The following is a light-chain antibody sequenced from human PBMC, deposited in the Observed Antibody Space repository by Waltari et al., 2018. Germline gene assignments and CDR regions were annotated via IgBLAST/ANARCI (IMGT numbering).Light chain of an antibody. CDR2: GKN. CDR1: SLSTYY. Sequence: SSELTQDPAVSVALGQTVRITCHGDSLSTYYASWYQQRPGQAPVLVIYGKNNRPSGIPDRFSGSSSGNTASLTISGAQAEDEADYYCNSRDSSGNHVLFGGGTKLTVL. V-gene: IGLV3-19*01. J-gene: IGLJ2*01. CDR3: NSRDSSGNHVL.